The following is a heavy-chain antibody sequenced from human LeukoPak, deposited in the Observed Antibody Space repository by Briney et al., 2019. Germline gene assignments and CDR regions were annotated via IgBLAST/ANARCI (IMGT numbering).Heavy chain of an antibody. V-gene: IGHV5-51*01. CDR3: ARHRRDGYNYDYYYYMDV. Sequence: GESLKISCKGSGHSFTSYWIGWVRQMPGKGLEWMGIIYPGDSDTRYSPSFQGQVTISADKSISTAYLQWSSLKASDTAMYYCARHRRDGYNYDYYYYMDVWGKGTTVTVSS. D-gene: IGHD5-24*01. CDR2: IYPGDSDT. CDR1: GHSFTSYW. J-gene: IGHJ6*03.